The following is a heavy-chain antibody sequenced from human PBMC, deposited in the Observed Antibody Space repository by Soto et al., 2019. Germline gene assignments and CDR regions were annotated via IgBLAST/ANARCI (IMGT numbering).Heavy chain of an antibody. J-gene: IGHJ4*02. D-gene: IGHD6-25*01. Sequence: GGSLRLSCAAYGLPFSSYWMSLVRQAPGKGLEWVANIKQDGSEKYYVDSVKGRFTISRDNAKNSLYLQMNSLRAEDTAVYYCAKQRPRYSSAQLYYFDYWGQGNLVTVSS. CDR2: IKQDGSEK. V-gene: IGHV3-7*01. CDR1: GLPFSSYW. CDR3: AKQRPRYSSAQLYYFDY.